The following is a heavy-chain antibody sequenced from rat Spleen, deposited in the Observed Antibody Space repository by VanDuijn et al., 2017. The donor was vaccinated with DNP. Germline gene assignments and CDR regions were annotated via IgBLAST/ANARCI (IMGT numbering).Heavy chain of an antibody. D-gene: IGHD1-2*01. V-gene: IGHV3-1*01. Sequence: EVQLQESGPGLVKPPQSLSLTCSSTGYSITSNYWGWIRKFPGNKMEWIGHISNSGSTSYNPSLKRRISITRDTSKNQFFLQVNSVTTEDTATYYCASGPNGYNYFDYWGQGVMVTVSS. CDR2: ISNSGST. J-gene: IGHJ2*01. CDR3: ASGPNGYNYFDY. CDR1: GYSITSNY.